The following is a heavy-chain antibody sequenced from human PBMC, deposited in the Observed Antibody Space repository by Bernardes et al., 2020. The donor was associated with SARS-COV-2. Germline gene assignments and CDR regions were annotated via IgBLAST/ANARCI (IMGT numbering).Heavy chain of an antibody. CDR2: IYPGDSDT. Sequence: GESLKISCKGSGYSFTSYCIGWVRQMPGKGLEWMGIIYPGDSDTRYSPSFQGQVTISADKSISTAYLQWSSLKASDTAMYYCARSKHRGSGWYGDFDYWGQGTLVTVSS. V-gene: IGHV5-51*01. CDR1: GYSFTSYC. D-gene: IGHD6-19*01. J-gene: IGHJ4*02. CDR3: ARSKHRGSGWYGDFDY.